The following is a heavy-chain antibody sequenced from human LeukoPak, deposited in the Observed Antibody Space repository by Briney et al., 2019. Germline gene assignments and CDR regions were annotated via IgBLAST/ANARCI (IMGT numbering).Heavy chain of an antibody. CDR2: IKQDASET. J-gene: IGHJ4*02. CDR1: GFTFSTSW. Sequence: GGSLRLSCAASGFTFSTSWMSWVRQAPGKGLEWVANIKQDASETNYVDSVKGRFTISRDNAKNSLYLQMNSLRAEDTAVYYCARPRVPDSWGQGTLVTVSS. CDR3: ARPRVPDS. V-gene: IGHV3-7*01.